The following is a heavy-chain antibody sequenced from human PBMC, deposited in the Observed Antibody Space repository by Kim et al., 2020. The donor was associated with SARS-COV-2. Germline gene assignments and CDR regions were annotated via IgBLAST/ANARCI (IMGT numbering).Heavy chain of an antibody. CDR2: IRSKAYGGTT. Sequence: GGSLRLSCTASGFTFGDYAMSWFRQAPGKGLEWVGFIRSKAYGGTTEYAASVKGRFTISRDDSKSIAYLQMNSLKTEDTAVYYCTRDFRFGPVGNYYDYVWGSYPDYYGMDVWGQGTTVTVSS. D-gene: IGHD3-16*02. CDR1: GFTFGDYA. CDR3: TRDFRFGPVGNYYDYVWGSYPDYYGMDV. V-gene: IGHV3-49*03. J-gene: IGHJ6*02.